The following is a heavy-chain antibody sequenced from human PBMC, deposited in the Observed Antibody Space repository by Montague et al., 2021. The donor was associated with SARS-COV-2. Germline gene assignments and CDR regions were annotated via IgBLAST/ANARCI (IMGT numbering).Heavy chain of an antibody. V-gene: IGHV4-59*02. CDR2: IYDSGST. CDR3: ARENTVITIGGTYYIDS. J-gene: IGHJ4*02. CDR1: GSSVRSYF. D-gene: IGHD3-16*01. Sequence: SETLSLTCIVSGSSVRSYFWSWIRQPPGKGLEWIGNIYDSGSTNYNPSLKSRVTISVDTSKNQFSLKLSAVTAADTAVYYCARENTVITIGGTYYIDSWGQGTLVTVSA.